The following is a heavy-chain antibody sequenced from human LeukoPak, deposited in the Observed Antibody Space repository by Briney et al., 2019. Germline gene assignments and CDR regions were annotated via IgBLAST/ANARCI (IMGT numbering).Heavy chain of an antibody. CDR3: ARNGWVQSLNWFDP. D-gene: IGHD5-24*01. J-gene: IGHJ5*02. Sequence: SVKVSCKASGGTFSSYAISWVRQAPGQGLEWMGGIIPIFGTANYAQKFQGRVTITADESTSTAYMELSSLRSEDTAVYYCARNGWVQSLNWFDPWGQGTLVTVSS. V-gene: IGHV1-69*13. CDR1: GGTFSSYA. CDR2: IIPIFGTA.